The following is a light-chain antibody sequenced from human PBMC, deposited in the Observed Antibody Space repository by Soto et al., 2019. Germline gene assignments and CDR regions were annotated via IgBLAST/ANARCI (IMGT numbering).Light chain of an antibody. CDR1: SSDVGGYNY. CDR2: DVS. J-gene: IGLJ1*01. V-gene: IGLV2-14*01. Sequence: QSVLPQPASVSGSPGQSITISCTGTSSDVGGYNYVSWYQQRPGKAPKLMIYDVSNRPSGVSNRFSGSKSGNTASLTISGLQAEDEADYYCSSYTSSSTFYVFGTGTKVTVL. CDR3: SSYTSSSTFYV.